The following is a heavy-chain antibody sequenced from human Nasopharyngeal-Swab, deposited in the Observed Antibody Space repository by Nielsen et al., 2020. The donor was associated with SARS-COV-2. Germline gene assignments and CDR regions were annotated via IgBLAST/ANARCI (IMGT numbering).Heavy chain of an antibody. V-gene: IGHV3-74*01. CDR1: GFTFSNYW. D-gene: IGHD2-15*01. CDR2: INSDGSST. CDR3: TRDGGYYYMDV. Sequence: GGSLRLSCAASGFTFSNYWMPWVRQAPGKGLVWVSRINSDGSSTSYADSVKGRFTIPRDNAKNTLYLQMNSLRAEDTAVYYCTRDGGYYYMDVWGKGTTVTVSS. J-gene: IGHJ6*03.